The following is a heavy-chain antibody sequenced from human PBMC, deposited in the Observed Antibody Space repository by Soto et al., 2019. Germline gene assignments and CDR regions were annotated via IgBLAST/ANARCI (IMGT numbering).Heavy chain of an antibody. J-gene: IGHJ6*02. Sequence: QVHLVESGGGVVQPGRSLRLSCAASGFTFSSYVIHWVRQAPGEGLEWVAVISYDGINKDYADSVKGRFTISRDHSKNTLYLQMNSLITADTAVYYCARARYGMDVWGQGTTVTVSS. CDR2: ISYDGINK. CDR1: GFTFSSYV. CDR3: ARARYGMDV. V-gene: IGHV3-30-3*01.